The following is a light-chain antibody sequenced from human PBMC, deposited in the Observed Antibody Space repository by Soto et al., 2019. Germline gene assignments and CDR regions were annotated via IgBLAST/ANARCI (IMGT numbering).Light chain of an antibody. V-gene: IGKV4-1*01. J-gene: IGKJ1*01. CDR3: QQFSVSPWT. CDR1: QPVLDSSNNKNY. Sequence: DIVLTQSPDFLSVSLGERATINCKSSQPVLDSSNNKNYLAWYQQKPGQPPKLLIYWASYRESGVPDRFSGSGSQTDFTLTISSLQADDVALYFCQQFSVSPWTFGQGTKVEIK. CDR2: WAS.